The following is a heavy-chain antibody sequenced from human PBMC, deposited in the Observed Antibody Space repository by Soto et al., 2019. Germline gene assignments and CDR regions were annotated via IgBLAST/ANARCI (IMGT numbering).Heavy chain of an antibody. J-gene: IGHJ4*02. CDR3: AKDRVGGTFYTPLAF. CDR2: ITYGGSFQ. CDR1: GFNFDNYG. D-gene: IGHD1-7*01. Sequence: GGSLRLSCQASGFNFDNYGMHWVRQAPGKGLEWVAVITYGGSFQYCADSVKGRFTISRGNSKNTLSLHLNTLKPEDTAVYHCAKDRVGGTFYTPLAFWGQGTLVTVSS. V-gene: IGHV3-30*18.